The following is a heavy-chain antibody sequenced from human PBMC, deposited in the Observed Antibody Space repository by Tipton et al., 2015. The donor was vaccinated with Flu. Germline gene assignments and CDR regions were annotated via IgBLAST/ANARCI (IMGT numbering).Heavy chain of an antibody. CDR1: GYSVTGGYY. V-gene: IGHV4-38-2*02. CDR3: AREGVGNAFDI. D-gene: IGHD1-26*01. Sequence: GSLRLSCTVSGYSVTGGYYWGWIRQPPGKGLEYIGYMFHSGSTYYNPSLRSRATISVDTSKNQFSLKLSSVTAADTAVYYCAREGVGNAFDIWGQGTMVTVSS. CDR2: MFHSGST. J-gene: IGHJ3*02.